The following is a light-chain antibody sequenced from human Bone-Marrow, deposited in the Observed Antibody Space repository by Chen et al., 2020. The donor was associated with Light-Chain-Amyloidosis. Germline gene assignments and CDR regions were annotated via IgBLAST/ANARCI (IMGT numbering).Light chain of an antibody. V-gene: IGLV2-23*02. CDR1: RSDIGSFNL. J-gene: IGLJ1*01. CDR3: CSYAGASTYV. Sequence: QSALTQPDSVAEPPRHSITSSCTGTRSDIGSFNLVSWYQHHPDKAPKLIIYEVEKRPSGVSNRFSGSRSGNTASLTISGLQADDEAAYYCCSYAGASTYVFGTGTEVTVL. CDR2: EVE.